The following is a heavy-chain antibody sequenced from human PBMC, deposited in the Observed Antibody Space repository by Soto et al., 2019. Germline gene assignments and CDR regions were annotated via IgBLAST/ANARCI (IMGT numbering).Heavy chain of an antibody. Sequence: VKVSCKASGYTFTGYYMHWVRQAPGQGLEWMGWINPNSGGTNYAQKFQGRVTMTRDTSISTAYMELSRLRSDDTAVYYCARVPRNWNPANFDYWGQGTLVTVS. CDR2: INPNSGGT. V-gene: IGHV1-2*02. J-gene: IGHJ4*02. CDR3: ARVPRNWNPANFDY. D-gene: IGHD1-1*01. CDR1: GYTFTGYY.